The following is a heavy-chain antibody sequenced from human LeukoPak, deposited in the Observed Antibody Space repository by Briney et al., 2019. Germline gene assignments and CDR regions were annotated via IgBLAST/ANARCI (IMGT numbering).Heavy chain of an antibody. CDR1: GFTFSSYA. CDR2: ISYDGSNK. J-gene: IGHJ3*02. CDR3: ARGAIASPNDASDI. V-gene: IGHV3-30-3*01. Sequence: GGSLRLSCAASGFTFSSYAMHWVRQAPGKGLEGVAVISYDGSNKYYADSVKGRFTISRDNSKNTLYLQMNSLRAEDTAVYYCARGAIASPNDASDIWGQGTMVTVSS.